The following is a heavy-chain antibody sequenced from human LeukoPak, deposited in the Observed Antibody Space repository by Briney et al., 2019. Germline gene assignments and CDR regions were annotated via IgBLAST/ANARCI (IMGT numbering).Heavy chain of an antibody. D-gene: IGHD3-16*02. CDR1: GGSFSGYY. Sequence: SETLSLTCAVYGGSFSGYYWSWIRQPPGKGLEWIGEINHSGSTNYNPSLKSRVTISVDTSKNQFSLKLSSVTAADTAVYYCAREARYYDYVWGSYRYRNWFDPWGQGTLVTVSS. V-gene: IGHV4-34*01. CDR2: INHSGST. J-gene: IGHJ5*02. CDR3: AREARYYDYVWGSYRYRNWFDP.